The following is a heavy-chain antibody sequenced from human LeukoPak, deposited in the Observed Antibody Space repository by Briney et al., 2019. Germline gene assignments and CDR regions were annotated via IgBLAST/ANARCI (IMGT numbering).Heavy chain of an antibody. CDR3: ARDPYNGYYGDDYYYYMDV. CDR1: GFTFSNYN. J-gene: IGHJ6*03. CDR2: ITRDSIYT. D-gene: IGHD4-17*01. V-gene: IGHV3-21*01. Sequence: GGSLRLSCAASGFTFSNYNMNWVRQTPGKGLEWLSSITRDSIYTFYADSVKGRFTISRDDAKNSLSLQMNSLRAEDTAVYYCARDPYNGYYGDDYYYYMDVWGKGTTVTISS.